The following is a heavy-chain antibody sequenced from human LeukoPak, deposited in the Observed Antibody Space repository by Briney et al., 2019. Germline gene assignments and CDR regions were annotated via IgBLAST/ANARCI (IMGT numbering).Heavy chain of an antibody. Sequence: GASVKVSCKASGYTFTGYYMHWVRQAPGQGLEWMGWINPNSGGTNYAQKFQGRVTMTRDTSISTAYVELSRLRSDDTAVYYCARDREWRSSPTGEFDYWGQGTLVTVSS. CDR3: ARDREWRSSPTGEFDY. D-gene: IGHD6-13*01. V-gene: IGHV1-2*02. J-gene: IGHJ4*02. CDR1: GYTFTGYY. CDR2: INPNSGGT.